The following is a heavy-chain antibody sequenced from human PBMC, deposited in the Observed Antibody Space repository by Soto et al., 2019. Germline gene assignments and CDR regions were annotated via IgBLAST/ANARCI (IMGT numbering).Heavy chain of an antibody. CDR3: ARDMDGYCGYVLDY. CDR1: GFTFSSYA. V-gene: IGHV3-64*01. CDR2: ISSNGGST. J-gene: IGHJ4*02. Sequence: GGSLRLSCAASGFTFSSYAMHWVRQAPGKGLEYVSAISSNGGSTYYANSVKGRFTISRDNSKNTLYLQMGSRRAEDMAVYYCARDMDGYCGYVLDYWGQGTLVTVSS. D-gene: IGHD5-12*01.